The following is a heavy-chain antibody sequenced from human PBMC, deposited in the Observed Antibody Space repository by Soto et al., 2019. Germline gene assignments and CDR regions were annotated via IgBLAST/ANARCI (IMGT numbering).Heavy chain of an antibody. D-gene: IGHD6-13*01. J-gene: IGHJ5*02. Sequence: SETLSLTCAVSVGSISSGGYSWVWIRHPPGKGLEWIGYIYHSGSTYYNPSLKSRVTISVDRSKNQFSLKLSSVTAADTAVYYCARRIAAAGIRWFDPWGQGTLVTVSS. CDR3: ARRIAAAGIRWFDP. CDR2: IYHSGST. CDR1: VGSISSGGYS. V-gene: IGHV4-30-2*01.